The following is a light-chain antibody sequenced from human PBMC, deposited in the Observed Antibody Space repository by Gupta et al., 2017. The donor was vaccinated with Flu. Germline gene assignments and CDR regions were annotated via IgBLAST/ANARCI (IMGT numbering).Light chain of an antibody. Sequence: TLYVYPGERATLTCRASQSVSSKLAWDQQTPGQAPRLLIQGASTRATGIPARVRGRGSGTEFTLTISSLQSEDFGVYYCQPYSDWPMYTFGQGTKLEIK. V-gene: IGKV3-15*01. CDR3: QPYSDWPMYT. CDR1: QSVSSK. CDR2: GAS. J-gene: IGKJ2*01.